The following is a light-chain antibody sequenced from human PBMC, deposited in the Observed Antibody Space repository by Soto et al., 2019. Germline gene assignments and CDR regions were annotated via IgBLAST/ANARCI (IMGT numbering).Light chain of an antibody. Sequence: DIQMTQSPSTLSASVGGRVTITCRASQNINWYLAWYQQKPGKAPKLLISEAASLPRGVPSRFSGSGSGTEFTLTISSLQPDDFATYYCQQYNTYWTFGQGTKV. J-gene: IGKJ1*01. CDR1: QNINWY. CDR3: QQYNTYWT. V-gene: IGKV1-5*03. CDR2: EAA.